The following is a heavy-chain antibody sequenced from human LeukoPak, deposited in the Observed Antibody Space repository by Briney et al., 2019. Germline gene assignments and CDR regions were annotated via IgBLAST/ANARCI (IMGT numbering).Heavy chain of an antibody. D-gene: IGHD2-15*01. V-gene: IGHV5-51*01. Sequence: GESLKISCKGFRYSLSTYWIGWVRQPPGRGLEWMGIIHPGDYTTQYSSSFQGQVTISVDKSTGTAYLQWNSLKASDTAMYYCARLGGSSRPYGMDVWGQGTTVTVSS. CDR3: ARLGGSSRPYGMDV. J-gene: IGHJ6*02. CDR1: RYSLSTYW. CDR2: IHPGDYTT.